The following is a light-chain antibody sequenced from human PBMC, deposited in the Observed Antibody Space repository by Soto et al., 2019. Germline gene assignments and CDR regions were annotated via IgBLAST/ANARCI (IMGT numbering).Light chain of an antibody. CDR1: QSISSY. CDR3: LPSYSTRP. CDR2: AAS. V-gene: IGKV1-39*01. J-gene: IGKJ1*01. Sequence: IDMTQTKSSLSASVGDRVTITCRASQSISSYLNWYQQKPGKAPKLLIYAASSLQSGVPSRFSGSGSGTDFTLTISSLQPEDSATDYCLPSYSTRPFGQGTKVDIK.